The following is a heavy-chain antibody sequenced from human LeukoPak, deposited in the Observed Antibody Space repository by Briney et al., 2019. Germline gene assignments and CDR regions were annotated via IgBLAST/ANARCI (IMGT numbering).Heavy chain of an antibody. CDR3: AREGSGSYYNKGDY. V-gene: IGHV3-53*01. Sequence: GGSLRLSCAASGFTVSSNYMSWVRQAPGKGLEWVSVIYSGGSTYYADSVKGRFTIPRDNSKNTLYLQMNSLRAEDTAVYYCAREGSGSYYNKGDYWGQGTLVTVSS. CDR1: GFTVSSNY. J-gene: IGHJ4*02. CDR2: IYSGGST. D-gene: IGHD3-10*01.